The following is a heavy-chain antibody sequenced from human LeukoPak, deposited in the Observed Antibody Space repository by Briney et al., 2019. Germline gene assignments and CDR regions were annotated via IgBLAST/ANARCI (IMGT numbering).Heavy chain of an antibody. V-gene: IGHV3-21*01. D-gene: IGHD2-15*01. CDR1: GFTFSSYS. CDR2: ISSSSSYI. J-gene: IGHJ2*01. Sequence: PGGSLRLSCAASGFTFSSYSMNWVRQAPGKGLEWVSSISSSSSYIYCADSVKGRFTISRDNAKNSLYLQMNSLRAEDTAVYYCAREYCSGGSCYSRPYWYFDLWGRGTLVTVSS. CDR3: AREYCSGGSCYSRPYWYFDL.